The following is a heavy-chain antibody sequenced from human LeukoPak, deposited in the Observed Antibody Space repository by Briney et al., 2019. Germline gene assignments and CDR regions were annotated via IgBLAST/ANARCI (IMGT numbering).Heavy chain of an antibody. Sequence: PSETLSLTCSVSAGSISGYYWTWIRQPPGKGLEWIGYLYYSGSTNYNPSLKSRVTISVDTSKNQFSLKLSSVTAADTAVYYCASSYCGGDCFDLYYYYYGMDVWGQGTTVTVSS. CDR3: ASSYCGGDCFDLYYYYYGMDV. CDR1: AGSISGYY. CDR2: LYYSGST. J-gene: IGHJ6*02. D-gene: IGHD2-21*02. V-gene: IGHV4-59*08.